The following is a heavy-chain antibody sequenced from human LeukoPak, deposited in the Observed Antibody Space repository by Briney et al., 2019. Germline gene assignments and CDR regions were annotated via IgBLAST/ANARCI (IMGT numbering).Heavy chain of an antibody. CDR3: ARGKRDTAMAIDY. V-gene: IGHV4-39*07. J-gene: IGHJ4*02. Sequence: PSETLSLTCTVSGGSISSSSYYWGWIRQPPGKGLEWIGSIYYSGSTYYNPSLKSRVTISVDTSKNQFSLKLSSVTAADTAVYYCARGKRDTAMAIDYWGQGTLVTVSS. D-gene: IGHD5-18*01. CDR2: IYYSGST. CDR1: GGSISSSSYY.